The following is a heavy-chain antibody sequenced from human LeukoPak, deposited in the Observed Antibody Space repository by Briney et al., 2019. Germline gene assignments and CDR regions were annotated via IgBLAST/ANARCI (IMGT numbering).Heavy chain of an antibody. D-gene: IGHD3-3*01. CDR2: ISYDGSKK. Sequence: PGGSLRLSCAASGFTFSSYGMHWVRQAPGKGLEWVAVISYDGSKKYYADSVKGRFTISRDNSKNTLYLQMNSLRAEDTAVYYCASASDFGVGYGMDVWGQGTTVTVSS. CDR1: GFTFSSYG. CDR3: ASASDFGVGYGMDV. V-gene: IGHV3-30*03. J-gene: IGHJ6*02.